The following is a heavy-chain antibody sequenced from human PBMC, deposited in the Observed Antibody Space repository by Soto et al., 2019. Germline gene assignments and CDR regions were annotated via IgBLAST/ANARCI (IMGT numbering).Heavy chain of an antibody. CDR2: ISGSGGST. J-gene: IGHJ6*01. CDR1: GFTFSSYA. Sequence: GGSLRLSCAASGFTFSSYAMSWVRQAPGKGLEWVSAISGSGGSTYYADSVKGRFTISRDNSKNTLYLQMNSLRAEDTAVYYCAKFTGGSSWYCCTNVDYYYYSGMDVWGQGTTVAVS. CDR3: AKFTGGSSWYCCTNVDYYYYSGMDV. D-gene: IGHD6-13*01. V-gene: IGHV3-23*01.